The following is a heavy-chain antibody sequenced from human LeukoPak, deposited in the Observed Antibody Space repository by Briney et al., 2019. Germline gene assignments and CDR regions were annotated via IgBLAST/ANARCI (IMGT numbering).Heavy chain of an antibody. CDR2: ISSSGNIT. CDR1: GFTFSNYE. J-gene: IGHJ6*03. V-gene: IGHV3-48*03. CDR3: ARGDTAMVDYYYYMDV. D-gene: IGHD5-18*01. Sequence: PGGSLRLSCAASGFTFSNYEMNWVRQAPGKGLEWVSYISSSGNITHYADSVKGRFTISRDNAKNSLYLQMNSLRAEDTAVYYCARGDTAMVDYYYYMDVWGKGTTVTISS.